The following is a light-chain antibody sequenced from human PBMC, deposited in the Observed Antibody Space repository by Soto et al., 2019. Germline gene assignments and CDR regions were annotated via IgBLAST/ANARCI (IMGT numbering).Light chain of an antibody. J-gene: IGLJ3*02. V-gene: IGLV1-40*01. CDR1: SSNIGAGYD. CDR2: GNS. Sequence: QLVLTQPPLVSGAPGQRVTISCTESSSNIGAGYDVHWYQQLPGTAPKLLIYGNSNRPSGVPDRFSGSKSGTSASLAITGLQAEDEADYYCQSYDSSLSGWVFGGGTKLTVL. CDR3: QSYDSSLSGWV.